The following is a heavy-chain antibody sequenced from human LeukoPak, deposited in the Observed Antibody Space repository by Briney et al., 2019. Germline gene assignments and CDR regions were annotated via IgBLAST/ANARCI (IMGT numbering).Heavy chain of an antibody. CDR1: GFTFSDYG. Sequence: PGGSLRLSCTASGFTFSDYGMSWVRQAPGKGLEWFAAISDSGGTTYYTDSVMGRFTISRDNSKNTLHLQMNSLRAEDTAVYYCARRDGYNIVASPGYWGQGTLVTVSS. CDR3: ARRDGYNIVASPGY. CDR2: ISDSGGTT. D-gene: IGHD5-24*01. J-gene: IGHJ4*02. V-gene: IGHV3-23*01.